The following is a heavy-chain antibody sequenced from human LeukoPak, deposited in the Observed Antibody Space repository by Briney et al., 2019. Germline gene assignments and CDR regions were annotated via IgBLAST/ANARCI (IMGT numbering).Heavy chain of an antibody. CDR3: AREVAHLYGSGSPIDY. CDR1: GYTFTSYY. CDR2: INPSGGST. Sequence: ASVKVSCKASGYTFTSYYMHWVRQALGQGLEWMGIINPSGGSTSYAQKFQGRVTMTRDTSTSTAYMELSSLRSEDTAVYYCAREVAHLYGSGSPIDYWGQGTLVTVSS. V-gene: IGHV1-46*03. J-gene: IGHJ4*02. D-gene: IGHD3-10*01.